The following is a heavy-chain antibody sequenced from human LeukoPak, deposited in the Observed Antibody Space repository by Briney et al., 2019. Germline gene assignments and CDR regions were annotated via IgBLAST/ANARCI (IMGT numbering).Heavy chain of an antibody. V-gene: IGHV3-23*01. CDR1: GFTFSNYA. CDR3: AKVDCGAAGCRRFDL. D-gene: IGHD2-21*01. CDR2: ITDTGANA. J-gene: IGHJ2*01. Sequence: GGSLRLSCATSGFTFSNYAMNWVRQAPGKGLEWVSGITDTGANAYYADSVKGRFTISRDNSKNTLYLQMDSLRADDTAVHYCAKVDCGAAGCRRFDLWGRGTLVTVSS.